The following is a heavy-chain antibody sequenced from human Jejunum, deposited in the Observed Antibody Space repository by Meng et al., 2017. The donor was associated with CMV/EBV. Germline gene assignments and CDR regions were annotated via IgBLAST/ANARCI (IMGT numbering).Heavy chain of an antibody. J-gene: IGHJ6*02. D-gene: IGHD3-3*01. CDR2: IAYDASVI. Sequence: GFSFSSYWIHWIRQTPGKGLVWVSRIAYDASVIDYADSVKGRFTISKDNSKNTLYLQMSSLRPEDTGIYYCANFPSSAYYSEMDVWGQGTTVTVSS. CDR1: GFSFSSYW. V-gene: IGHV3-74*01. CDR3: ANFPSSAYYSEMDV.